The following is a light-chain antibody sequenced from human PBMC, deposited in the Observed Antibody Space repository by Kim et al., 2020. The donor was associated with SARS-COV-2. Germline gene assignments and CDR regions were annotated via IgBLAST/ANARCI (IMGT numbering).Light chain of an antibody. CDR3: QQYNNWPIA. V-gene: IGKV3-15*01. J-gene: IGKJ5*01. Sequence: VCPEERATLSCRASLSFSSYLAWDHQKPGQAPRLLIYGASTRPTAIPARFSGSGSGTEFTLTISSLQSEDFAVYYCQQYNNWPIAFGQGTRLEIK. CDR2: GAS. CDR1: LSFSSY.